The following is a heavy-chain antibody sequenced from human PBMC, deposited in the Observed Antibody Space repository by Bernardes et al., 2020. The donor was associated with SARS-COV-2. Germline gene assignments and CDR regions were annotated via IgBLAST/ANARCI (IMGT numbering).Heavy chain of an antibody. Sequence: GGSLRLSCAASGFIFTSYSMNWVRQAPGKGLEWISSISSDSSFIYYADSVKGRFTISRDSANNSVFLQMNSLRDEDTAVYYCARHGTGNVLGYWGQGIMVTVSS. CDR1: GFIFTSYS. CDR2: ISSDSSFI. D-gene: IGHD3-10*01. J-gene: IGHJ4*02. CDR3: ARHGTGNVLGY. V-gene: IGHV3-21*06.